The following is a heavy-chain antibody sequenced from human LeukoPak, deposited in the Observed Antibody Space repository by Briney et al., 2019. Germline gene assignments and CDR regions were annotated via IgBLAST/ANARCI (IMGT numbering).Heavy chain of an antibody. J-gene: IGHJ4*02. D-gene: IGHD5-18*01. CDR2: IIPIFGTA. CDR3: ARDWRSVLTDSYGLCDGY. CDR1: GGTFSSYA. V-gene: IGHV1-69*13. Sequence: GASVKVSCKASGGTFSSYAISWVRQAPGQGLEWMGGIIPIFGTANYAQKFQGRVTITADESTSTAYMELSSLRSEDTAVYYCARDWRSVLTDSYGLCDGYWGQGTLVTVSS.